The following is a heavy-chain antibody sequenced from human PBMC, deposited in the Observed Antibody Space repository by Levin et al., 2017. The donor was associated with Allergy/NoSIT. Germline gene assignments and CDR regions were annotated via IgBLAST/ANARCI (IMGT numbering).Heavy chain of an antibody. CDR3: ARGAGEAVGLVRYYMDV. V-gene: IGHV4-39*01. CDR1: GGSISSSSYY. CDR2: IYYSGST. Sequence: SETLSLTCTVSGGSISSSSYYWGWIRQPPGKGLEWIGSIYYSGSTYYNPSLKSRVTISVDTSKNQFSLKLSSVTAADTAVYYCARGAGEAVGLVRYYMDVWGKGTTVTVSS. J-gene: IGHJ6*03. D-gene: IGHD6-19*01.